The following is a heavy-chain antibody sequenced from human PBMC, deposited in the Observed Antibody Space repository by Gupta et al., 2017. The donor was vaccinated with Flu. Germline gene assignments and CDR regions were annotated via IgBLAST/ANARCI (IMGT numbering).Heavy chain of an antibody. D-gene: IGHD2-2*01. J-gene: IGHJ4*02. CDR3: TTPRYCTSTSCGSIDY. V-gene: IGHV3-15*01. CDR2: IKSKSEGETI. Sequence: MNWVRQDPGKGLEWVGRIKSKSEGETIDYAAPVKGRFTISKDASMGTLYLRMDSLKTEDTAVYYCTTPRYCTSTSCGSIDYWGQGTLVTVSS.